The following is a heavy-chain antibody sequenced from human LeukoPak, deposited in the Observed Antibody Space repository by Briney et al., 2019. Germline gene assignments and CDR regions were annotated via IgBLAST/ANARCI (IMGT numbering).Heavy chain of an antibody. V-gene: IGHV3-66*01. CDR2: IYSGDTT. CDR3: AKGRYSGYCSGGNCYADYFDS. Sequence: QSGGSLRLSCAASGFTVSTNYMSWVSQAPGKGLEWVSVIYSGDTTFYADSVGGKFTISRDNSKNTLYLQMNSLRAEDTAVYYCAKGRYSGYCSGGNCYADYFDSWGQGALVTVSS. D-gene: IGHD2-15*01. J-gene: IGHJ4*02. CDR1: GFTVSTNY.